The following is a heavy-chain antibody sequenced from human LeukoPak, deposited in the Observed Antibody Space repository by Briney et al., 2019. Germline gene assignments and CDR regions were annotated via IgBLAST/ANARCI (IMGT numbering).Heavy chain of an antibody. Sequence: GGSLRLSCAASGFTFSSYSMNWVRQAPGKGLEWVSSISSSGSYIYYADSVKGRFTISRDNAKNSLYLQMNSLRAEDTAVYYCASRKGDTAMVPLNEYWGQGTLVTVSS. J-gene: IGHJ4*02. V-gene: IGHV3-21*01. D-gene: IGHD5-18*01. CDR1: GFTFSSYS. CDR3: ASRKGDTAMVPLNEY. CDR2: ISSSGSYI.